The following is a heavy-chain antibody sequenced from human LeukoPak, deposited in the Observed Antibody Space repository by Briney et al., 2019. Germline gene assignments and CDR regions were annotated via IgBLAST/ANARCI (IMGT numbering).Heavy chain of an antibody. CDR2: IYPGDSDT. J-gene: IGHJ4*02. CDR3: ARLDPTYCSGGSCYVFDY. CDR1: GYSFTTYW. D-gene: IGHD2-15*01. V-gene: IGHV5-51*01. Sequence: GESLKISCKGSGYSFTTYWIGWVRPMPGKGLEWMGIIYPGDSDTRYSPSFQGQVTISADKSISTAYLQWSSLKASDTAMYYCARLDPTYCSGGSCYVFDYWGQGTLVTVSS.